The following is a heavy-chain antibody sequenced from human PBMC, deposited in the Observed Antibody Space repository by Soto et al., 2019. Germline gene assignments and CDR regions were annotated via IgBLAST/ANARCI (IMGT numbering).Heavy chain of an antibody. D-gene: IGHD3-10*01. CDR2: ISNDGSNE. Sequence: GGSLRLSCAGSGFTFRWFGMNWVRQAPGKGLEWVARISNDGSNEYYVDSVKGRFTISRDNSKNTLYLQMDSLRAEDTAVYYCAKGEVRGIIPSYFDYWGLGTLVTVYS. CDR3: AKGEVRGIIPSYFDY. V-gene: IGHV3-30*18. CDR1: GFTFRWFG. J-gene: IGHJ4*02.